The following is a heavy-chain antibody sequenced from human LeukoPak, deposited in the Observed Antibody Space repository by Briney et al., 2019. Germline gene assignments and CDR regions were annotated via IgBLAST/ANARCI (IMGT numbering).Heavy chain of an antibody. CDR3: ARDGYTPGYSSSWYFGY. J-gene: IGHJ4*02. CDR1: GGSISSSSYY. Sequence: PSETLSLTCTVSGGSISSSSYYWGWIRQPPGKGLEWIGSVYYSGSTYYNPSLKSRVTISVDTSKNQFSLKLSSVTAADTAVYYCARDGYTPGYSSSWYFGYWGQGTLVTVSS. V-gene: IGHV4-39*02. CDR2: VYYSGST. D-gene: IGHD6-13*01.